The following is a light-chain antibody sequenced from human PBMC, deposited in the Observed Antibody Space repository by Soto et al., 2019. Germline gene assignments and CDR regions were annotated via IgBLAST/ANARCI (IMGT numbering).Light chain of an antibody. Sequence: EIVLTQSPGTLSLSPGERATLSCRASQSVSSSYLAWLQHKPGQAPRLLIYDTSSRATGIPDRFSGSGSGTDFTLTISRLEPEDFAVYYCQQCDTSRTWTFGQGTKVDIK. CDR1: QSVSSSY. J-gene: IGKJ1*01. CDR2: DTS. V-gene: IGKV3-20*01. CDR3: QQCDTSRTWT.